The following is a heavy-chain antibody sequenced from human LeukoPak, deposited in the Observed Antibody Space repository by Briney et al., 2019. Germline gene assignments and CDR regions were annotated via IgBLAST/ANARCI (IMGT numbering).Heavy chain of an antibody. CDR2: INHSGST. CDR3: ARKVGLLWFGELDY. CDR1: GGSISSYY. Sequence: SETLSLTCTVSGGSISSYYWSWIRQPPGKGLEWIGEINHSGSTNYNPSLKSRVTISVDTSKNQFSLKLSSVTAADTAVYYCARKVGLLWFGELDYWGQGTLVTVSS. D-gene: IGHD3-10*01. J-gene: IGHJ4*02. V-gene: IGHV4-34*01.